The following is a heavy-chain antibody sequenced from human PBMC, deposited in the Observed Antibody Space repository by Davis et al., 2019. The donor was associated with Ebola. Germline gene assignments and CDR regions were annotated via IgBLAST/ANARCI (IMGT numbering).Heavy chain of an antibody. D-gene: IGHD1-26*01. Sequence: GESLKISCAASGFTFSSYWMAWVRQAPGKGLEWVANLNQDGGQKYYVDSVKVRFTISRDNAKNSLYLQMDSLRAEDTAMYYCGRDVSGSYDYWGQGTLVTVSS. CDR2: LNQDGGQK. CDR3: GRDVSGSYDY. V-gene: IGHV3-7*01. CDR1: GFTFSSYW. J-gene: IGHJ4*02.